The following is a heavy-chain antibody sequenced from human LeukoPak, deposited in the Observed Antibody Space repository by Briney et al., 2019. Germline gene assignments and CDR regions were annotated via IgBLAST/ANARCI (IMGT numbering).Heavy chain of an antibody. V-gene: IGHV2-5*02. CDR1: GFSFSNNREG. J-gene: IGHJ3*02. CDR3: AHTRKTWQWLEGDAFDI. Sequence: GSGPTLVNPTQTLTLTCTSSGFSFSNNREGVGWFRQPPGKALEWLALIYWDDDKRYSPSLKSRLTITKDTSKNQVVLTMTNMDPVDTATYYCAHTRKTWQWLEGDAFDIWGQGTMVTVPS. D-gene: IGHD6-19*01. CDR2: IYWDDDK.